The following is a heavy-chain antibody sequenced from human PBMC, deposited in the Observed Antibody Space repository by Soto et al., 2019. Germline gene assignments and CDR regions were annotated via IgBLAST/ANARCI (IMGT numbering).Heavy chain of an antibody. CDR1: GGSFSGYY. V-gene: IGHV4-34*01. CDR2: INHSGSI. D-gene: IGHD4-4*01. J-gene: IGHJ4*02. CDR3: ARGSHSIYKD. Sequence: QVQLQQWGARLLKPSETLSHTCAVSGGSFSGYYWAWIRQSPGKGLEWIGEINHSGSINYNPSLMTRVTISVDTSKNQFSLKLRSVTAADTVIYYCARGSHSIYKDWGQGILVTVSS.